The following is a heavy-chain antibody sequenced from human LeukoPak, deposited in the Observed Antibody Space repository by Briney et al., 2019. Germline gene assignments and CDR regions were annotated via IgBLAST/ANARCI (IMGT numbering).Heavy chain of an antibody. CDR3: AKDRGGYSYAADY. CDR2: ISGYGGST. V-gene: IGHV3-43*02. Sequence: GGSLRLSCAASGFSFDYYAMHWVRQAPGEGLEWVSLISGYGGSTYYADSQKGRFTISTKNSKNSVYLRMNSLKTEDTALYYCAKDRGGYSYAADYWGQGTLVTVSS. CDR1: GFSFDYYA. D-gene: IGHD5-18*01. J-gene: IGHJ4*02.